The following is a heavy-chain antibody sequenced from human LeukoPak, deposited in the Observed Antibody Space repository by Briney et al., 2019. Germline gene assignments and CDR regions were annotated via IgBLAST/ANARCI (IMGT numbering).Heavy chain of an antibody. Sequence: PGGSLRLSCAVSGFTFSSYAMTWVRQAPGKGLEWVSALTSSGVSTYYADSVKGRFTISRDNSKNTLYLQMNSLRAEDTAVYYCARVHFGYYYDSSGYWVFDYWGQGTLVTVSS. CDR2: LTSSGVST. V-gene: IGHV3-23*01. D-gene: IGHD3-22*01. J-gene: IGHJ4*02. CDR3: ARVHFGYYYDSSGYWVFDY. CDR1: GFTFSSYA.